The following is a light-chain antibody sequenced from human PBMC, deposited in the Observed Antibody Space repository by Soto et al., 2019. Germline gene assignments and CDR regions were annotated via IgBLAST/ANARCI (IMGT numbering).Light chain of an antibody. CDR1: QSISSW. CDR2: DAS. V-gene: IGKV1-5*01. CDR3: KQYNSYFT. J-gene: IGKJ3*01. Sequence: DIQMTQSPSTLSASVGDRVTITCRASQSISSWLAWYQQKPGKAPKLLIYDASSLASGVPSRFSGSGSGTEFDLTISSLQPDDFATYYCKQYNSYFTFGPGTKVDIK.